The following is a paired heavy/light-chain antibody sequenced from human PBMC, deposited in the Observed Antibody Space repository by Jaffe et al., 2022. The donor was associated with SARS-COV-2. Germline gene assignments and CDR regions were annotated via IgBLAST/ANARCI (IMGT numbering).Light chain of an antibody. V-gene: IGKV3-11*01. Sequence: EIVLTQSPATLSLSPGERATLSCRASQSVSSYLAWYQQKPGQAPRLLIYDASNRATGIPARFSGSGSGTDFTLTISSLEPEDFAVYYCQQRSNWPLVTFGGGTKVEIK. CDR2: DAS. CDR3: QQRSNWPLVT. J-gene: IGKJ4*01. CDR1: QSVSSY.
Heavy chain of an antibody. V-gene: IGHV3-7*01. CDR2: IKQDGSEK. D-gene: IGHD3-10*01. CDR3: ARWDYYGSGSYMKYYYGMDV. Sequence: EVQLVESGGGLVQPGGSLRLSCAASGFTFSSYWMSWVRQAPGKGLEWVANIKQDGSEKYYVDSVKGRFTISRDNAKNSLYLQMNSLRAEDTAVYYCARWDYYGSGSYMKYYYGMDVWGQGTTVTVSS. J-gene: IGHJ6*02. CDR1: GFTFSSYW.